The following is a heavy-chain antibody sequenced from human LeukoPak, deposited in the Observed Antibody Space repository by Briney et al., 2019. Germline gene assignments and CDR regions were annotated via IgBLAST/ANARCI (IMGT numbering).Heavy chain of an antibody. V-gene: IGHV4-30-4*01. J-gene: IGHJ3*02. CDR3: ARYAKTYYYGSGTYIYAFDI. CDR2: MYYSGST. D-gene: IGHD3-10*01. Sequence: SETLSLTCTVSGGSISSGDYYWRWIRQPPGKGLEWIGYMYYSGSTYYNPSLKSRVTISVDTSWHQFSLKLCSVTAADTAVYYCARYAKTYYYGSGTYIYAFDIWGQGTMVTVSS. CDR1: GGSISSGDYY.